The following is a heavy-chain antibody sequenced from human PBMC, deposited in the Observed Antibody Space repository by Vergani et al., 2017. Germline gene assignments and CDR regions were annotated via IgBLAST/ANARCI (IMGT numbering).Heavy chain of an antibody. CDR3: VKDNDYDADGPFDL. D-gene: IGHD3-16*01. CDR2: IDRNYGVK. CDR1: GFTFQAFA. Sequence: VEAGGGLVQPGGSLRLSCTASGFTFQAFAFHWVRQVSGRGLEWVSGIDRNYGVKNGNSFGGRCSSSRDNAKKAVFLQMNNLRHEDTALYFCVKDNDYDADGPFDLWGRGNLVTVSS. V-gene: IGHV3-9*01. J-gene: IGHJ2*01.